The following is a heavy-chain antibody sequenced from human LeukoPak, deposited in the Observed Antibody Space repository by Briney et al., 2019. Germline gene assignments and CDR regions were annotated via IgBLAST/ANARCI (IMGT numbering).Heavy chain of an antibody. CDR3: AATRGGSVEDYFDY. CDR2: IVVGSGNT. Sequence: SVKVSCKASGFTFTSSAMQWVRQARGQRLEWIGWIVVGSGNTNYAQKFQERVTITRDMSTSTAYMELSSLRSEDTAVYYCAATRGGSVEDYFDYWGQGTLVTVSS. J-gene: IGHJ4*02. CDR1: GFTFTSSA. D-gene: IGHD2-15*01. V-gene: IGHV1-58*02.